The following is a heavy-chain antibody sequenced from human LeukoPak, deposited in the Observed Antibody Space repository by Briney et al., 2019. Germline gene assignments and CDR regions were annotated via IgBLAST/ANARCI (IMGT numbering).Heavy chain of an antibody. Sequence: SETLSLTCTVSGGSISSYYWSWIRQPPGKGLEWIGYIYYSGSTNYNPSLKSRVTISVDTSKNQFSLKLSSVTAADTAVYYCAREYSSGFIDYWGQGTLVTVSS. CDR1: GGSISSYY. J-gene: IGHJ4*02. CDR2: IYYSGST. D-gene: IGHD6-25*01. V-gene: IGHV4-59*12. CDR3: AREYSSGFIDY.